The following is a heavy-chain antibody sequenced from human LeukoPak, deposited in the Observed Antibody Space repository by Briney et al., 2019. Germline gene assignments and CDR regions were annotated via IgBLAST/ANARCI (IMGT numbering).Heavy chain of an antibody. Sequence: VGSLILSCAASGFTFSGFWMSWVRQAPGKGLEWVANIKHDGSEKNYVDSVKGRFTISRDDSKNSLYLQMNSLRAEDTAVYYCARTGIHDSSGYYRYYNYGMEVRGLDTPATVSS. CDR3: ARTGIHDSSGYYRYYNYGMEV. J-gene: IGHJ6*02. V-gene: IGHV3-7*04. CDR1: GFTFSGFW. D-gene: IGHD3-22*01. CDR2: IKHDGSEK.